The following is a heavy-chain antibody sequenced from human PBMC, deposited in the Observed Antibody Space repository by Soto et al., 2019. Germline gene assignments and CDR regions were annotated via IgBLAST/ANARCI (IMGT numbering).Heavy chain of an antibody. V-gene: IGHV1-18*01. Sequence: QVPLVQSGAEVKKPGASVKVSCKASGYTFTSYGIRWVRQAPGQGLEGMGWISPYNGKTHYAQKFQGRVTMTTDTSTSTAYMELRSLRSDDTAVYYCARASNVDPFDFWGQGTLVTFSS. CDR2: ISPYNGKT. J-gene: IGHJ4*02. CDR1: GYTFTSYG. CDR3: ARASNVDPFDF. D-gene: IGHD3-16*01.